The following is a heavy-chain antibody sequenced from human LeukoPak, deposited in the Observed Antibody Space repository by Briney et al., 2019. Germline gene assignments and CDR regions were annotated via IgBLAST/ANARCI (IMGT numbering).Heavy chain of an antibody. CDR3: ARDLSISSSDEK. V-gene: IGHV3-21*01. Sequence: GGSLRLSCAASGFSFMTYSMNWVRQAPGKGLEWVSSIGSSDYIYYADAVKGRFTISRDNAKNSLYLQMNSLRAEDTAVYYCARDLSISSSDEKWGQGTMVTVSS. CDR1: GFSFMTYS. J-gene: IGHJ3*01. D-gene: IGHD6-13*01. CDR2: IGSSDYI.